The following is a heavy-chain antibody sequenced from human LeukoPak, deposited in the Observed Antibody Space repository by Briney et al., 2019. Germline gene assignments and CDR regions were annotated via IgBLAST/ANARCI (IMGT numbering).Heavy chain of an antibody. CDR2: IKQDGSER. J-gene: IGHJ4*02. CDR3: ARRSPGYSADWRLDF. V-gene: IGHV3-7*01. D-gene: IGHD3-9*01. CDR1: GFTFSNYW. Sequence: PGGSLRLSCAASGFTFSNYWMSWVRQAPGKGLEWVASIKQDGSERSYVDSVRGRITSSRNNAKNSLYLQIYSLRAEDTAIYYCARRSPGYSADWRLDFWGRGTLVTVSS.